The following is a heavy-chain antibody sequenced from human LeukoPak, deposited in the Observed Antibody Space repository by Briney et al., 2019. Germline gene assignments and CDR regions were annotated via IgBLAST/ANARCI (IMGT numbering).Heavy chain of an antibody. CDR2: IYHSGST. D-gene: IGHD3-22*01. V-gene: IGHV4-38-2*02. CDR3: ARVEYYYDSSGYPGYY. Sequence: SETLSLTCTVSGYSISSGYYWGWIRQPPGKGLEWIGSIYHSGSTYYNPSLKSRVTISVDTSKNQFSLKLSSVTAADTAVYYCARVEYYYDSSGYPGYYWGQGTLVTVSS. CDR1: GYSISSGYY. J-gene: IGHJ4*02.